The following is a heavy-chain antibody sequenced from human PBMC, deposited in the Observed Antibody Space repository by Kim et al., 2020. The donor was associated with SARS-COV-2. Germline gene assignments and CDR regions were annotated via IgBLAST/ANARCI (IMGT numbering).Heavy chain of an antibody. CDR2: NK. Sequence: NKYYEDTEKGLFTISRDNTKNTRYLQMNSLRAEDTAVYYCAKDDPDTAMAWGQRTMVTVTS. V-gene: IGHV3-33*06. D-gene: IGHD5-18*01. J-gene: IGHJ5*02. CDR3: AKDDPDTAMA.